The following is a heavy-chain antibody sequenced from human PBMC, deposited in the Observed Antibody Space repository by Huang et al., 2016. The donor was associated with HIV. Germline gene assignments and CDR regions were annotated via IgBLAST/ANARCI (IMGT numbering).Heavy chain of an antibody. D-gene: IGHD1-20*01. V-gene: IGHV4-39*01. J-gene: IGHJ4*02. Sequence: QLQLQESGPGLVKPSETLSLTCTVSGSSISSSYYGGWIRQPPGKGLEWIGNIYYSGNISYNPSLKSRVTISVDTSKNHSSLKVDSVTAADTAVYYCARPLTGTTALGYWGQGTLVTVSS. CDR3: ARPLTGTTALGY. CDR2: IYYSGNI. CDR1: GSSISSSYY.